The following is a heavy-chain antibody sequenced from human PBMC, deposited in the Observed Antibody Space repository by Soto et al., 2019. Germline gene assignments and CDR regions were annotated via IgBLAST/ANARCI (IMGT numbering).Heavy chain of an antibody. D-gene: IGHD2-8*01. V-gene: IGHV3-23*01. CDR2: ISSSDDIR. CDR3: AKEPGSGVLGLYES. J-gene: IGHJ5*02. Sequence: PGGSLRLSCAASGFTFSNYAMIWVRQAPGKGLEWVSAISSSDDIRYYADSVKGRFTISTDNSKNTLSLQMNSLRVEDTAVYYCAKEPGSGVLGLYESWGQGTLVTVSS. CDR1: GFTFSNYA.